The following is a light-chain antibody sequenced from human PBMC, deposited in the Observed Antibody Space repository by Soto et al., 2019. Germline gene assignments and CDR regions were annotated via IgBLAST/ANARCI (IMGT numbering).Light chain of an antibody. CDR1: QTLSNPS. Sequence: TQSPGTLSLSPGQTATLSCRASQTLSNPSLAWIQQKPGQPPRLLIYGASTRAADIPPRFSGSGSGTEFTLAIDSLQSEDFAVYYCHQYAFWPYTFGQGTKVDIK. CDR2: GAS. J-gene: IGKJ2*01. CDR3: HQYAFWPYT. V-gene: IGKV3-15*01.